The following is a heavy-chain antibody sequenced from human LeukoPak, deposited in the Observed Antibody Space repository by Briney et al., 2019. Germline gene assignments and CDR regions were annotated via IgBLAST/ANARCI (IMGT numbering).Heavy chain of an antibody. CDR3: ARRDYYDSTGYWGY. CDR1: GGSISSLNW. V-gene: IGHV4-4*02. J-gene: IGHJ4*02. Sequence: SETLSLTCAVSGGSISSLNWWSWVRQPPGKGLEWIGEIYHSGSTNYNPSLKSRVTISVDKSKNQFSLKLSSVTAADTAVYYCARRDYYDSTGYWGYWGQGTLVTVSS. D-gene: IGHD3-22*01. CDR2: IYHSGST.